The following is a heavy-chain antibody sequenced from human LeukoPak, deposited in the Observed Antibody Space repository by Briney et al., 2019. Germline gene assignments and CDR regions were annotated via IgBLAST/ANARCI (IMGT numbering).Heavy chain of an antibody. CDR3: ARACCYCSSTSCYPASWFDP. CDR2: IYYSGST. V-gene: IGHV4-59*01. J-gene: IGHJ5*02. CDR1: GGSISSYY. D-gene: IGHD2-2*01. Sequence: SETLSLTCTVSGGSISSYYWSWIRQPPGKGLEWIGYIYYSGSTNYNPSLKSRVTISVDTSKNQFSLKLSSVTAADTAVYYCARACCYCSSTSCYPASWFDPWGQGTLVTVSS.